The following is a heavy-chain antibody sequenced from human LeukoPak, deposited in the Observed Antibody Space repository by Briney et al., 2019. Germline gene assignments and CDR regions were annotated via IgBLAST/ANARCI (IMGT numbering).Heavy chain of an antibody. Sequence: HPGRSLRLSCAASGFTFSSYAMHWVRQAPGKGLEWVAVISYDGSNKYYADSVKGRFTISRDNSKNTLYLQMNSLRAEDTAVYYCARASSSWRYERFDYWGQGTLVTVSS. CDR2: ISYDGSNK. V-gene: IGHV3-30-3*01. J-gene: IGHJ4*02. CDR1: GFTFSSYA. CDR3: ARASSSWRYERFDY. D-gene: IGHD6-13*01.